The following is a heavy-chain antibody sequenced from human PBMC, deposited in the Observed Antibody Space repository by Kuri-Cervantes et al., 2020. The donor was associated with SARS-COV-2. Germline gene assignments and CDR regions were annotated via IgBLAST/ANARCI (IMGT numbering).Heavy chain of an antibody. CDR3: ARVSGYYDFWSASDYYYMDV. D-gene: IGHD3-3*01. J-gene: IGHJ6*03. CDR2: ITSSSSYI. Sequence: ETLSLTCAGSGFSFSKYDTNWVRQAPGKGLEWVSSITSSSSYIYYADSVKGRLTISRDNANNSLYLQMNSLRAEDTAVYYCARVSGYYDFWSASDYYYMDVWGKGTTVTVSS. CDR1: GFSFSKYD. V-gene: IGHV3-21*01.